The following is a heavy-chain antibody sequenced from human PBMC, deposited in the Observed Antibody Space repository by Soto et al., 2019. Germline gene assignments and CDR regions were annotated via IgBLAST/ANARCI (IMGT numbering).Heavy chain of an antibody. D-gene: IGHD3-10*01. V-gene: IGHV1-46*03. CDR3: ARGPAWNRLYYYYGMDG. J-gene: IGHJ6*04. CDR1: GYTFTSYY. CDR2: INPSGGST. Sequence: ASVKVSCKASGYTFTSYYMHWVRQTPGQGLEWMGIINPSGGSTSYAQKFQGRVTMTRDTSTSTVYMELSSLRSEDTAVYYCARGPAWNRLYYYYGMDGWGKGTKVPVDS.